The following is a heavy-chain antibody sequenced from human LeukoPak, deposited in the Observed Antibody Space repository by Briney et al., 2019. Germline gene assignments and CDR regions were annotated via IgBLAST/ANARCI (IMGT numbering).Heavy chain of an antibody. D-gene: IGHD3-16*01. J-gene: IGHJ6*03. Sequence: PGGSRRLSCAASGFTFSDYYMSWMRQAPGKGLEWVSAISGSGGSTYYADSVKGRFTISRDNSKNTLYLQMNSLRAEDTAVYYCATTEIYTYLDVWGKGTTVIVSS. V-gene: IGHV3-23*01. CDR2: ISGSGGST. CDR1: GFTFSDYY. CDR3: ATTEIYTYLDV.